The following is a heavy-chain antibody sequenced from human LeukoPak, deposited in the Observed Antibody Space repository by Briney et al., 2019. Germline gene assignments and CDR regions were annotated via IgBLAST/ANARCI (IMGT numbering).Heavy chain of an antibody. V-gene: IGHV4-61*01. J-gene: IGHJ4*02. D-gene: IGHD4-17*01. CDR1: GGSVTSGNYY. Sequence: SETLSLTCTASGGSVTSGNYYWSWVRQPPGQGLEYLGYISLYGTTNYNPSLKSRLTISIHTSKNQFSLHLTSVTAADTAVYHCVRSVGYDYGGYRDWGQGTLVTVSS. CDR3: VRSVGYDYGGYRD. CDR2: ISLYGTT.